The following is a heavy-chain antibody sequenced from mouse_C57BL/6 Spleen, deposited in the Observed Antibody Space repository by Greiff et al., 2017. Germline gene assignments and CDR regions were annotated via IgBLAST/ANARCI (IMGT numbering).Heavy chain of an antibody. CDR3: AGHARGYFDY. V-gene: IGHV5-6*01. J-gene: IGHJ2*01. CDR1: GFTFSSYG. CDR2: ISSGGSYT. Sequence: EVKLMESGGDLVKPGGSLKLSCAASGFTFSSYGMSWVRQTPDKRLEWVATISSGGSYTYYPDSVKGRFTISRDNAKNTLYLQKSKLKSEDTAMYYCAGHARGYFDYWGQGTTLTVSS.